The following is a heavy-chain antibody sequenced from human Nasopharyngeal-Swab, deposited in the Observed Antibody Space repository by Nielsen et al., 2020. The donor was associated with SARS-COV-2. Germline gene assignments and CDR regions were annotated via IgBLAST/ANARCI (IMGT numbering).Heavy chain of an antibody. CDR3: VKADTAMVGYNWFDP. D-gene: IGHD5-18*01. J-gene: IGHJ5*02. CDR2: ISGSGGST. Sequence: GESLKISCAASGFTFSSYAMSWVRQAPGKGLEWVSAISGSGGSTYYADSVKGRFTISRDNSKNTLYLQMNSLRAEDTAVYYCVKADTAMVGYNWFDPWGQGTLVTVSS. CDR1: GFTFSSYA. V-gene: IGHV3-23*01.